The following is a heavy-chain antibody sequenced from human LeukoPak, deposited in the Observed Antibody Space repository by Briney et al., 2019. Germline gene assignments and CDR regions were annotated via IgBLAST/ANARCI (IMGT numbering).Heavy chain of an antibody. CDR2: IYSGGRT. CDR1: GFTVSSNY. V-gene: IGHV3-53*05. CDR3: ARGWSGSWGYFDY. J-gene: IGHJ4*02. Sequence: PGGSLRLSCAASGFTVSSNYMSWVRQAPEKGLEWVSVIYSGGRTYYTDSVKGRFTISRDNSKNTLYLQMNSLRAEDTAVYYCARGWSGSWGYFDYWGQGTLVTVSS. D-gene: IGHD1-26*01.